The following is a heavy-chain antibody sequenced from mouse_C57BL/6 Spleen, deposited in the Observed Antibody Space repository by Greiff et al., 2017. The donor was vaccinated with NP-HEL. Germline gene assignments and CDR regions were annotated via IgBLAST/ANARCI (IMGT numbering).Heavy chain of an antibody. CDR1: GYTFTSYW. J-gene: IGHJ1*03. Sequence: QVQLQQPGAELVKPGASVKMSCKASGYTFTSYWITWVKQRPGQGLEWIGDIYPGSGSTNYNEKFKSKATLTVDTSSSTAYMQLSSLTSEDSAVYDCARYPDYYGSSYWYFDVWGTGTTVTVSS. D-gene: IGHD1-1*01. CDR2: IYPGSGST. CDR3: ARYPDYYGSSYWYFDV. V-gene: IGHV1-55*01.